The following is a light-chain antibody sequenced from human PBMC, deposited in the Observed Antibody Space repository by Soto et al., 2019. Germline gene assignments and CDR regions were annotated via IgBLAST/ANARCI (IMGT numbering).Light chain of an antibody. J-gene: IGKJ2*01. CDR2: DAS. Sequence: DIEMPQSPSSLSASVGDRVTITCRATQAISTYLNWYQQKRGKAPRLLIYDASRLLSGVPSRLSGCGSGTDFTLTIASLQPEDVSTYYCQESDSSPYTFGQGTKVEI. CDR1: QAISTY. CDR3: QESDSSPYT. V-gene: IGKV1-39*01.